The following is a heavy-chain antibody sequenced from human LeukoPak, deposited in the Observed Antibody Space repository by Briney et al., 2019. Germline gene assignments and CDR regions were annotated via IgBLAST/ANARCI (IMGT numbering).Heavy chain of an antibody. V-gene: IGHV3-23*01. J-gene: IGHJ4*02. CDR1: GFTFNNYA. D-gene: IGHD1-1*01. CDR2: INGGDNGDNT. CDR3: ARDGIQLPDTLDY. Sequence: PGGSLRLSCAASGFTFNNYAMTWVRQAPGKGLQWVSTINGGDNGDNTYYADSVKGRFTVSRGNSKNTVYLQMNSLRVEDTAVYYCARDGIQLPDTLDYWGLGTLVTVSS.